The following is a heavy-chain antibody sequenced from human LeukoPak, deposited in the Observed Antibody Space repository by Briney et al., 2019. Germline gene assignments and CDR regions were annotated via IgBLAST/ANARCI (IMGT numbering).Heavy chain of an antibody. CDR2: IYYSGST. CDR3: ARRTQNNYYDSSGYQTWSDY. CDR1: GGSMTGYY. V-gene: IGHV4-59*08. D-gene: IGHD3-22*01. Sequence: SETLSLTCTVSGGSMTGYYWIWIRQPPGKGLEWIGYIYYSGSTNYNPSLKSRVTISVDTSKNQFSLKLSSVTAADTAVYYCARRTQNNYYDSSGYQTWSDYWGQGTLVTVSS. J-gene: IGHJ4*02.